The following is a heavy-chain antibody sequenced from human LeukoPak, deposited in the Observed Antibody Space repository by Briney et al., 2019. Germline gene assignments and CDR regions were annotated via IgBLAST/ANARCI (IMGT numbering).Heavy chain of an antibody. J-gene: IGHJ4*02. CDR3: ARDSVDEGALLFDY. V-gene: IGHV3-21*01. Sequence: GGSLRLSCAASGFTFSRYSMNWVRQAPGKGLEWVSSISTSSSYIYYADSVKGRFTISRDNAKNSLYLQMNSLGAEDTAVYYCARDSVDEGALLFDYWGQGTLVTVSS. CDR1: GFTFSRYS. D-gene: IGHD1-26*01. CDR2: ISTSSSYI.